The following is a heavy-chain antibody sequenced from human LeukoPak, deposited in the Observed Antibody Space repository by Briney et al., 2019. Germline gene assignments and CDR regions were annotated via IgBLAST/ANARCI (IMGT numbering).Heavy chain of an antibody. CDR3: ARRLLTGGLTGFFDY. D-gene: IGHD3-9*01. Sequence: GGSLRLSCAASGFTFSSHSMSWVRQAPGEGLEWVSAISPSGDSTTYRDSVKGQFTISRDNSKNRLYLQMNTLTVEDTAIYYCARRLLTGGLTGFFDYWGQGTLVTVSS. V-gene: IGHV3-23*01. CDR2: ISPSGDST. CDR1: GFTFSSHS. J-gene: IGHJ4*02.